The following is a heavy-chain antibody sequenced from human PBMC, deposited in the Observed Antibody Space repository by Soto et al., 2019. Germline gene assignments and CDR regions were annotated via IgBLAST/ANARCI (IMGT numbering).Heavy chain of an antibody. Sequence: QVQLQESGPGLVKPSQTLSLTCTVSGGSISSGGYYWSWVRQHPGKGLEWIGYIYYSGSTYYNPSLKSRVTISVDTSKTQFSLKLSSVTAADTAVYYCATGQGAMVYFDSWGQGTLVTVSS. CDR2: IYYSGST. CDR3: ATGQGAMVYFDS. CDR1: GGSISSGGYY. D-gene: IGHD5-18*01. V-gene: IGHV4-31*03. J-gene: IGHJ4*02.